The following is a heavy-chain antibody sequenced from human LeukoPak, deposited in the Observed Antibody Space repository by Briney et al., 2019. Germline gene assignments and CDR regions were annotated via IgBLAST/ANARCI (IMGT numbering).Heavy chain of an antibody. Sequence: TPSETLSLTCTVSGGSISSYYWSWIRQPPGKGLEWIGYIYYSGSTNYNPSLKSRVTISVDTSKNQFSLKLSSVTAADTAVYYCARHDNEKSGYEIDYWGQGTLVTVAS. V-gene: IGHV4-59*08. CDR2: IYYSGST. J-gene: IGHJ4*02. D-gene: IGHD5-12*01. CDR1: GGSISSYY. CDR3: ARHDNEKSGYEIDY.